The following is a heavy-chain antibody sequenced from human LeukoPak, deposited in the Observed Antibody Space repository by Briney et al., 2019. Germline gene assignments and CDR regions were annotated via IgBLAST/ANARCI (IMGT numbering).Heavy chain of an antibody. CDR2: IYYSGSS. D-gene: IGHD1-26*01. J-gene: IGHJ5*02. CDR3: VRHRSGQAWLDP. CDR1: GDSVTSSSYC. V-gene: IGHV4-39*01. Sequence: PSETLSLTCTVAGDSVTSSSYCWGWIRQPPGKGLEWTGCIYYSGSSYYNSSLNSRVTISVDTSKNEFSLRLKSVTATDTALYYCVRHRSGQAWLDPWGQGTLVTVSS.